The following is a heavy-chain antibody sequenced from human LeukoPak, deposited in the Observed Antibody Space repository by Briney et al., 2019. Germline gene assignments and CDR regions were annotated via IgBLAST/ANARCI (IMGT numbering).Heavy chain of an antibody. Sequence: PGGSLRLSCAASGFTFSSHWMHWVRQAPGKGLVWVSRIISDGSSATHADSVKGRFTVSRDNAKNMLYLQMNSLRAEDTAVYYCTRDRRYGGMDVWGQGTTVTVSS. J-gene: IGHJ6*02. CDR1: GFTFSSHW. V-gene: IGHV3-74*01. CDR2: IISDGSSA. D-gene: IGHD3-10*01. CDR3: TRDRRYGGMDV.